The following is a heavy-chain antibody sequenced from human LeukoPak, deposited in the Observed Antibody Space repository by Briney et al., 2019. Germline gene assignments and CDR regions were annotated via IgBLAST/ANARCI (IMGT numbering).Heavy chain of an antibody. CDR2: IYYSGST. D-gene: IGHD4-17*01. Sequence: DPSETLSLTCTVSGGSISSSSYYWGWIRQPPGKGLEWIGSIYYSGSTYYNPSLKSRVTISVDTSKNQFSLKLSSVTAADTAVYYCATTGTTRWGRYYMEFWAKGPRSPSP. CDR3: ATTGTTRWGRYYMEF. V-gene: IGHV4-39*07. J-gene: IGHJ6*03. CDR1: GGSISSSSYY.